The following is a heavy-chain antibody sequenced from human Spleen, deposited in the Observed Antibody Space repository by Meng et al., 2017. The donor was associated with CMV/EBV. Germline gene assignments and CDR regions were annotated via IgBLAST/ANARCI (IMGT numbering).Heavy chain of an antibody. D-gene: IGHD6-6*01. CDR3: ARVGVRRSFDP. CDR1: GGSISSCDYY. J-gene: IGHJ5*02. CDR2: IYYSGST. V-gene: IGHV4-30-4*08. Sequence: CTLSGGSISSCDYYWSWIRQPPGKGLEWIGYIYYSGSTYYNPSLKSRVTISVDTSKNQFSLKLSSVTAADTAVYYCARVGVRRSFDPWGQGTLVTVSS.